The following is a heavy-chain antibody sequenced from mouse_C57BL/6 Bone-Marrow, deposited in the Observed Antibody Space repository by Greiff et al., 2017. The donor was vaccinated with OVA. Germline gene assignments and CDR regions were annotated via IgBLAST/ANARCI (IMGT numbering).Heavy chain of an antibody. CDR1: GFTFSNYW. V-gene: IGHV6-3*01. Sequence: EVQLQESGGGLVQPGGSMKLSCVASGFTFSNYWMNWVRQSPEKGLEWVAQIRLKSDNYATHYAESVKGRFTISRDDSKSSVYLQMNNLRAEDTGIYYCTAYLYYGSSWYYFDYWGQGTTLTVSS. J-gene: IGHJ2*01. D-gene: IGHD1-1*01. CDR2: IRLKSDNYAT. CDR3: TAYLYYGSSWYYFDY.